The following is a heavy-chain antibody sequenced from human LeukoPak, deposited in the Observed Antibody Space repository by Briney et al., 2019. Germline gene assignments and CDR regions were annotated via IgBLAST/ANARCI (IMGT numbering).Heavy chain of an antibody. CDR2: ISSSGSTI. J-gene: IGHJ3*02. Sequence: GGSLRLSCAASGFTFSSYEMNWVRQAPGKGLEWVSYISSSGSTIYYADSVKGRFTISRDNAKNSLYLQMNSLRAEDTAVYYCARDKTVTTAGAFDIWGQGTMVTVSS. D-gene: IGHD4-17*01. CDR1: GFTFSSYE. V-gene: IGHV3-48*03. CDR3: ARDKTVTTAGAFDI.